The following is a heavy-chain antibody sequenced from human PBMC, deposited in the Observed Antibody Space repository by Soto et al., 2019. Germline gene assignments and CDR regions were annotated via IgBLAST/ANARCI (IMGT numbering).Heavy chain of an antibody. J-gene: IGHJ6*02. D-gene: IGHD3-10*01. Sequence: SVKVSSKASGGTFSSYAISWVRQAPGQGLEWMGGIIPIFGTANYAQKFQGRVTITADESTSTAYMELSSLRSEDTAVYYCARAEYGSGSYYKGFYYYYGMDVWGQGTTVTVSS. CDR3: ARAEYGSGSYYKGFYYYYGMDV. V-gene: IGHV1-69*13. CDR2: IIPIFGTA. CDR1: GGTFSSYA.